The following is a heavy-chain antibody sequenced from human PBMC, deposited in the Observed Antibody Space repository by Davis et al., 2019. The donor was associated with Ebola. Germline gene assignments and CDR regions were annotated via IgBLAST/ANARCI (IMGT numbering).Heavy chain of an antibody. CDR3: AKKGNSNFDYYFDY. CDR1: GFTFSSYG. V-gene: IGHV3-33*06. CDR2: IWYDGSNK. Sequence: GESLKISCAASGFTFSSYGMHWVRQAPGKGLEWVAVIWYDGSNKYYADSVKGRFTISRDNSKNTLYLQMNSLRAEDTAVYYCAKKGNSNFDYYFDYWGQGTLVTVSS. D-gene: IGHD4-11*01. J-gene: IGHJ4*02.